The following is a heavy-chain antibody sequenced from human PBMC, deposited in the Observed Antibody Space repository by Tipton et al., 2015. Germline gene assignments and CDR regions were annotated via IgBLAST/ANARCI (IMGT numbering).Heavy chain of an antibody. CDR3: SGDISLSLDYFVS. CDR1: GFSFSGYP. J-gene: IGHJ4*02. D-gene: IGHD2-15*01. CDR2: VRSKAKGYET. Sequence: SLRLSCAASGFSFSGYPIHWVRQDSGRGLGWVGRVRSKAKGYETAYAASLKGSFTVSRDDSKNTAYLQMNSLKSEDTAVYYCSGDISLSLDYFVSWGQCPLVTVSS. V-gene: IGHV3-73*01.